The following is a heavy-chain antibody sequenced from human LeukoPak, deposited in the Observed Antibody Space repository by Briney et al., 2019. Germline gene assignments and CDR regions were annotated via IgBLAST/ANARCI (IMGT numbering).Heavy chain of an antibody. Sequence: GGSLRLSCAASGFTFTSYSMNWVRQAPGKGLEWVSYISGSSSTIYYADSVKGRFTISRDNAKNSLYLQMNSLRAEDTAVYYCARALSSSGWAFHYYYYYMDVWGKGTTVTVSS. CDR3: ARALSSSGWAFHYYYYYMDV. D-gene: IGHD6-19*01. J-gene: IGHJ6*03. V-gene: IGHV3-48*01. CDR2: ISGSSSTI. CDR1: GFTFTSYS.